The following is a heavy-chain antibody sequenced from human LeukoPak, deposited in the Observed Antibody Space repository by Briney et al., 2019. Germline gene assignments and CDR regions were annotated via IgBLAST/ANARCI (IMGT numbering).Heavy chain of an antibody. CDR1: GFTFSIYN. CDR3: ARLTTTVTTPFDY. D-gene: IGHD4-17*01. J-gene: IGHJ4*02. CDR2: ISSSSSYI. Sequence: GGSLRLSCAASGFTFSIYNMNWVRQAPGKGLERVSSISSSSSYIYYADSVKGRFTISRDNAKNSLYLQMNSLRAEDTAVCYCARLTTTVTTPFDYWGQGTLVTVSS. V-gene: IGHV3-21*01.